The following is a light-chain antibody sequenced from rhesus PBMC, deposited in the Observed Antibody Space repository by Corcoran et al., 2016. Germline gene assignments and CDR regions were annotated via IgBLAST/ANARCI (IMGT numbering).Light chain of an antibody. V-gene: IGKV1S9*01. Sequence: DIQMTQSPSSLSASVGDRVTITCQASQSLSNYLNWYQQKPGKIPKLLIYRAFSLQSGIPSRYSGGGAGTCFTLTNSSLHPEDFATYCCQQGYSYPLAFGGRAKVEL. CDR3: QQGYSYPLA. CDR1: QSLSNY. CDR2: RAF. J-gene: IGKJ4*01.